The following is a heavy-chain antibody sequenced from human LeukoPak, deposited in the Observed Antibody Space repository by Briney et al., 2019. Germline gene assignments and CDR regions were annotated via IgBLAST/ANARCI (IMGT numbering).Heavy chain of an antibody. Sequence: PGGSLRLSCAASGFTFSSYGMHWVRQAPGKGLEWVAVISYDGSNKYYADSVKGRFTISRDNSKNTLYLQMNSLRAEDTAVYYSATTVVTNFDYWGQGTLVTVSS. CDR3: ATTVVTNFDY. CDR2: ISYDGSNK. CDR1: GFTFSSYG. D-gene: IGHD4-23*01. V-gene: IGHV3-30*03. J-gene: IGHJ4*02.